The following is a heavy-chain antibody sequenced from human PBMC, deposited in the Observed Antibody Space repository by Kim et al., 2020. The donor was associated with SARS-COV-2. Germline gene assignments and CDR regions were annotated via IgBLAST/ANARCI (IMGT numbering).Heavy chain of an antibody. CDR2: IYSGGST. CDR3: ARSGYSYGAGSRHFDY. J-gene: IGHJ4*02. Sequence: GGSLRLSCAASGFTVSSNYMSWVRQAPGKGLEWVSVIYSGGSTYYADSVKGRFTISRDNSKNTLYLQMNSLRAEDTAVYYCARSGYSYGAGSRHFDYWGQGTLVTVSS. CDR1: GFTVSSNY. D-gene: IGHD5-18*01. V-gene: IGHV3-53*01.